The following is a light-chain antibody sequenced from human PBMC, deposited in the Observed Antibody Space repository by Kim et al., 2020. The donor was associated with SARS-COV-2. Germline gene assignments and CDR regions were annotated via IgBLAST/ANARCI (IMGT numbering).Light chain of an antibody. CDR3: SSYTSSTTVV. Sequence: GQPITISCTGTRSDVGGYNYVSWYQQHPGKVPKLLIYDVSNRPSGVSNRFSGSKSGNTASLTISGLQAADEADYYCSSYTSSTTVVFGGGTQLTVL. V-gene: IGLV2-14*03. CDR2: DVS. CDR1: RSDVGGYNY. J-gene: IGLJ3*02.